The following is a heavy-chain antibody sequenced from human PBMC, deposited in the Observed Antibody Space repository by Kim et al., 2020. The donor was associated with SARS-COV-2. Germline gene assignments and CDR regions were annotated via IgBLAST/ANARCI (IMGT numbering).Heavy chain of an antibody. Sequence: GESLKISCQGSGYSFAGYWISWVRQMPGKGLEWVGRIDPSNASINYSPSFQGQVTISGDKSVSTAYLQWSSLKASDTGMYYCARHSGSSGYYDNWGQGTLVTVSS. CDR1: GYSFAGYW. V-gene: IGHV5-10-1*01. CDR3: ARHSGSSGYYDN. CDR2: IDPSNASI. D-gene: IGHD6-13*01. J-gene: IGHJ4*02.